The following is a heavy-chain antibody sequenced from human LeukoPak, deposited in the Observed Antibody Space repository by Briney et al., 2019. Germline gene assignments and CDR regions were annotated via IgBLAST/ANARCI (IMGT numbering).Heavy chain of an antibody. CDR3: ARRVGRWFGERAYYYNSMDV. Sequence: GSLRLSCAASGFTFSSYEMNWIRQPPGKGLEWIGEINHSRSTKYNPSLKSRVTISVDTSKNQFSLRLSSVTAADTAVYYCARRVGRWFGERAYYYNSMDVWDKGTTVTIPS. CDR2: INHSRST. D-gene: IGHD3-10*01. CDR1: GFTFSSYE. V-gene: IGHV4-34*01. J-gene: IGHJ6*03.